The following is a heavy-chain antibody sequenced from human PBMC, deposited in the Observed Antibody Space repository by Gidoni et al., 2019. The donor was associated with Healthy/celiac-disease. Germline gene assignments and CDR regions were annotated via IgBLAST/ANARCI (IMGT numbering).Heavy chain of an antibody. D-gene: IGHD3-10*01. Sequence: QVQLVQSGAEVKKPGSSVKVSCKASGGTFSRCAISWVRQAPGQGLEWLGGIIPIFGTANYAQKFQGRVTITADDSTSTAYMELSSLRSEDTAVYYCAIVGEGAWVRGVPGGGYWGQGTLVTVSS. V-gene: IGHV1-69*01. CDR2: IIPIFGTA. CDR1: GGTFSRCA. CDR3: AIVGEGAWVRGVPGGGY. J-gene: IGHJ4*02.